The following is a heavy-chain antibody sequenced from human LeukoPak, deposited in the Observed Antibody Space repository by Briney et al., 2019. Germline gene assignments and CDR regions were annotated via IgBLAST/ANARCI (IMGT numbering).Heavy chain of an antibody. CDR2: INPSGGST. CDR3: ARDYYDSSGYYSDDY. CDR1: GYTFTSYY. D-gene: IGHD3-22*01. V-gene: IGHV1-46*01. J-gene: IGHJ4*02. Sequence: GASVKVSCKASGYTFTSYYMHWVRQAPGQGLEWMGIINPSGGSTSYAQKFQGRVTMTRDTSTSTVYMELSSLRSEDTAVCYCARDYYDSSGYYSDDYWGQGTLVTVSS.